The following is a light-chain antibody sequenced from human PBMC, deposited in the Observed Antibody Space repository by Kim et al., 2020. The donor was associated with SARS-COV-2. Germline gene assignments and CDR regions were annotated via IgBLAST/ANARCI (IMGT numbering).Light chain of an antibody. V-gene: IGLV6-57*03. CDR1: SGSIAGNY. J-gene: IGLJ2*01. CDR3: QSYDSSSVV. CDR2: EDN. Sequence: GKTVTISCTRSSGSIAGNYVQWYQQRPGSAPTTVIYEDNQRPSGVPARFSGSIDSSSNSASLTISGLKTEDEADYYCQSYDSSSVVFGGGTQLTVL.